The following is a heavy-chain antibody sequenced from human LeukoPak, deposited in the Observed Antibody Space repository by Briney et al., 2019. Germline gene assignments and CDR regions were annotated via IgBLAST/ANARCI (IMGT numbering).Heavy chain of an antibody. CDR1: GYSISSGYY. D-gene: IGHD4-17*01. V-gene: IGHV4-38-2*02. CDR3: ARGTMTTSWFDP. J-gene: IGHJ5*02. Sequence: SETLSLACTVSGYSISSGYYWGWIRQPPGKGLEWIGEIYHSGSTNYNPSLKSRVTISVDTSKNQFSLKLSSVTAADTAVYYCARGTMTTSWFDPWGQGTLVTVSS. CDR2: IYHSGST.